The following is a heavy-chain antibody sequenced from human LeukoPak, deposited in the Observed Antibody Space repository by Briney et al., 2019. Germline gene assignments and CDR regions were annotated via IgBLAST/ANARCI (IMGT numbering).Heavy chain of an antibody. V-gene: IGHV4-39*01. CDR3: ARHRITTRDDAFDI. J-gene: IGHJ3*02. Sequence: SETLSLTCTVSGGSISSSSYYWGWIRQPPGKGLEWIGSIYYSGGPYYNPSLKNRLTISVDASKNQFSLKLSSVTAADTAVYYCARHRITTRDDAFDIWGQGTMVTVSS. D-gene: IGHD4-11*01. CDR2: IYYSGGP. CDR1: GGSISSSSYY.